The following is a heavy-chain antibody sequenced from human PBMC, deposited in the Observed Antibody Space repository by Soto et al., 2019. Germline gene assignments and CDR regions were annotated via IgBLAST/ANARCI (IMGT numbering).Heavy chain of an antibody. Sequence: QVQLVESGGGVVQPGRSLRLSCAASGFTFSSYGMHWVRQAPGKGLEWVAVISYDGSNKYYADSVKGRFTISRDNSKNKXYLQMNSLRAEDTAVYYCAKGVNVLLWFGELLPDYWGQGTLVTVSS. CDR3: AKGVNVLLWFGELLPDY. V-gene: IGHV3-30*18. CDR2: ISYDGSNK. J-gene: IGHJ4*02. D-gene: IGHD3-10*01. CDR1: GFTFSSYG.